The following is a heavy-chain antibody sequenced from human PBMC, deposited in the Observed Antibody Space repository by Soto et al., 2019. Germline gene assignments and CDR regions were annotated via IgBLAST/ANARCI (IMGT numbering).Heavy chain of an antibody. J-gene: IGHJ4*02. Sequence: SETLSLTCTVSGGSIINYYWSWIRQTPGKGLEWIGYIYYSGSTSYNPSLRSRVTISVDTSKNHFSLKLSSVTAADTAVYYCASVNYDYVWGSYRPSYFDYWGQGTLVTVSS. D-gene: IGHD3-16*02. V-gene: IGHV4-59*08. CDR2: IYYSGST. CDR1: GGSIINYY. CDR3: ASVNYDYVWGSYRPSYFDY.